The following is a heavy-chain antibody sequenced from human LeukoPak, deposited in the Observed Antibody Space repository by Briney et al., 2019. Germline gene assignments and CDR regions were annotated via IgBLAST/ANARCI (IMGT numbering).Heavy chain of an antibody. D-gene: IGHD3-10*01. V-gene: IGHV1-69*13. CDR3: ARDLGGLSSGSYYKRGDTFDY. Sequence: SVKVSCKASGGTFSSYAISWVRQAPGQGLEWMGGIIPIFGTANYARKFQGRVTITADESTSTAYMELSSLRSEDTAVYYCARDLGGLSSGSYYKRGDTFDYWGQGTLVTVSS. J-gene: IGHJ4*02. CDR1: GGTFSSYA. CDR2: IIPIFGTA.